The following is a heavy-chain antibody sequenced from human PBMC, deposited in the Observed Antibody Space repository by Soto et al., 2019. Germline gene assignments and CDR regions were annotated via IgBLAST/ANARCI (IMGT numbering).Heavy chain of an antibody. D-gene: IGHD1-26*01. Sequence: GASVKVSCKASGYTFTGYYMHWVRQAPGQGLEWMGWINPNSGGTNYAQKFQGRVTMTRDTSISTAYMELSRLRSDDTAVYYCARERNFWRELPTNWFDTWRQGTLVTVSS. V-gene: IGHV1-2*02. J-gene: IGHJ5*02. CDR3: ARERNFWRELPTNWFDT. CDR1: GYTFTGYY. CDR2: INPNSGGT.